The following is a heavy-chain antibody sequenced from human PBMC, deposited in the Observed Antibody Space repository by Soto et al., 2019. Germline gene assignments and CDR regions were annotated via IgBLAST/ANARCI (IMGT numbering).Heavy chain of an antibody. CDR2: IHSNGNS. Sequence: PSETLSLTCSVSGDSISTSYWSWIRQPAEKRPEWIGRIHSNGNSHYNPSLRSRVSMSMDTSKREIYLELTSVTAADTAVYFCARFRFFCSGAGCNDGGSGGVDPWGQGTLVTVSS. J-gene: IGHJ5*02. CDR1: GDSISTSY. D-gene: IGHD3-3*01. CDR3: ARFRFFCSGAGCNDGGSGGVDP. V-gene: IGHV4-4*07.